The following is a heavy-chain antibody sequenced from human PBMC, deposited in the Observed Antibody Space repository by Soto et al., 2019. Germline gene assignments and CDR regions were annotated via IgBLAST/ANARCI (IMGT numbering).Heavy chain of an antibody. V-gene: IGHV3-21*01. J-gene: IGHJ3*01. CDR1: GLFFNSYS. CDR2: ISSSGTYI. Sequence: PGGSLRLSCAASGLFFNSYSMNGVRQTPGKGLEWVSSISSSGTYIYYADVVKGRFTISRDNAKNSLYLEMNILRAEDTALYYCARTTRRTANTPAFDVWGPGTLVTVSS. D-gene: IGHD1-1*01. CDR3: ARTTRRTANTPAFDV.